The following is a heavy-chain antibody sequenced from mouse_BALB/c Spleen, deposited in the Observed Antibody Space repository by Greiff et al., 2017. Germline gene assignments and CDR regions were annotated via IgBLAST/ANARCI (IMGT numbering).Heavy chain of an antibody. J-gene: IGHJ4*01. CDR3: APYGSSSMDY. CDR2: IDPANGNT. Sequence: EVQLHQSGAELVRSGASVKLSCTASGFNIKDYYMHWVKQRPEQGLEWIGRIDPANGNTKYDPKFQGKATITADTSSNTAYLQLSSLTSEDTAVYYCAPYGSSSMDYWGQGTSVTVSS. V-gene: IGHV14-3*02. CDR1: GFNIKDYY. D-gene: IGHD1-1*01.